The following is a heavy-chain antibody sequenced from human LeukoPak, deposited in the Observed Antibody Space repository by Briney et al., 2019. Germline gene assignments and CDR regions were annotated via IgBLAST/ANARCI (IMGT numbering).Heavy chain of an antibody. J-gene: IGHJ3*02. D-gene: IGHD1-1*01. Sequence: ASVKVSCKASGYTFTSYYMHWVRQAPGQGLEWMGIINPSGGSTSYAQKFQGRVSMTRDMSTSTVYMELSSLRSEDTAVYDCARGELAPLLNGAFDIWGQGTMVTVSS. CDR1: GYTFTSYY. V-gene: IGHV1-46*01. CDR3: ARGELAPLLNGAFDI. CDR2: INPSGGST.